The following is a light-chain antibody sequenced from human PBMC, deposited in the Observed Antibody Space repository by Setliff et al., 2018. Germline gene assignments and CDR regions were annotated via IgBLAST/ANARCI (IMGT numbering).Light chain of an antibody. V-gene: IGLV2-14*01. Sequence: QSVLAQPASVSGSPGQSITISCTGTSSDVGGYNYVSWCQQHPGKAPKLMIYDVSKRPSGVSNRFSGSKSGNTASLTISGLQAEDEADYYCSSYTSSSTYVFGTGTKVTV. CDR3: SSYTSSSTYV. CDR2: DVS. J-gene: IGLJ1*01. CDR1: SSDVGGYNY.